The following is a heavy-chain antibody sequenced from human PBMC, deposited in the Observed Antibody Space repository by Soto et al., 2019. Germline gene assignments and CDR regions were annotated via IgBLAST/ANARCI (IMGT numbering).Heavy chain of an antibody. D-gene: IGHD2-21*02. J-gene: IGHJ5*02. CDR3: ARDQGVVATADNWFDP. CDR1: GGSITDYS. Sequence: PSETLSLTCTVSGGSITDYSWVWLRQPAGKGLEWIGRIFSSGSTNYNPSLKGRITMSLDTSKNQFSLKLNSATATDTAVYFCARDQGVVATADNWFDPWGQGILVTVSS. V-gene: IGHV4-4*07. CDR2: IFSSGST.